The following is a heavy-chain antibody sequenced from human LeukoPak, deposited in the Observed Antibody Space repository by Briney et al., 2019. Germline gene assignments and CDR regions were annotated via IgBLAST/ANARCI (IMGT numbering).Heavy chain of an antibody. V-gene: IGHV1-3*01. CDR3: ARYGWGDYYYGMDV. CDR2: INAGNGNT. Sequence: ASVKVSCKAPGYTFTSYAMHWVRQAPGQRLEWMGWINAGNGNTKYSQKFQGRVTITRDTSASTAYMELSSLRSEDTAVYYCARYGWGDYYYGMDVWGQGTTVTVSS. CDR1: GYTFTSYA. D-gene: IGHD3-16*01. J-gene: IGHJ6*02.